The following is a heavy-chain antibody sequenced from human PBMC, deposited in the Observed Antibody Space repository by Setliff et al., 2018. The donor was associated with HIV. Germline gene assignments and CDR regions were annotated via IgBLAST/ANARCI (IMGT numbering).Heavy chain of an antibody. D-gene: IGHD3-10*01. Sequence: PSETLSLTCAVSGDSMSGYYWSWIRQSPGKKLEWIGYIYYTGSTNYDPSLKSRVTISLDTSKDQFSLKLSSVTAADTAIYYYTSGTFHNGLDCFDFWGQGTMVTVSS. CDR3: TSGTFHNGLDCFDF. J-gene: IGHJ3*01. CDR1: GDSMSGYY. CDR2: IYYTGST. V-gene: IGHV4-59*01.